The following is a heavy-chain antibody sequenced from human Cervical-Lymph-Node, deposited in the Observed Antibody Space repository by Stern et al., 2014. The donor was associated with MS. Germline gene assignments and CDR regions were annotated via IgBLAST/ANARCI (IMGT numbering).Heavy chain of an antibody. J-gene: IGHJ6*02. CDR1: GYTFTSYA. CDR3: AALGVAARHYYYYGMDV. Sequence: VQLVQSGSELKKPGASVKVSCKASGYTFTSYAMNWVRQAPGPGLEWMGWIKPNTGTPTYDQGFQGRVVLSLDTSVSTAYLQISSLKAEDAAVYYCAALGVAARHYYYYGMDVWGQGTTVTVSS. V-gene: IGHV7-4-1*02. D-gene: IGHD6-6*01. CDR2: IKPNTGTP.